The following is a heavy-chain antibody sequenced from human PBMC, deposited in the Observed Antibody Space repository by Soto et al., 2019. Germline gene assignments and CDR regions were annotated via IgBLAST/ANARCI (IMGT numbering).Heavy chain of an antibody. J-gene: IGHJ6*02. V-gene: IGHV3-11*01. CDR1: GFTFSDYY. CDR3: AREWGELFPYYHYGMDV. CDR2: ISRSGTTI. Sequence: QVQLVESGGGLVTPGGSLRLSCAASGFTFSDYYMNWIRQAPGKGLEWVSYISRSGTTIYYANSVRGRFTISRDNAKNSLYLQMNSLRADDTALYYCAREWGELFPYYHYGMDVWGQGTTVTVSS. D-gene: IGHD3-10*01.